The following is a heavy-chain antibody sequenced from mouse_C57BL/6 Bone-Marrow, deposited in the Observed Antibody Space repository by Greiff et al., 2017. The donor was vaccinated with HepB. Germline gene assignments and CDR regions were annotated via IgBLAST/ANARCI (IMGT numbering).Heavy chain of an antibody. V-gene: IGHV1-69*01. J-gene: IGHJ2*01. CDR3: ARNLGRGDYFDY. CDR2: IDPSDSYT. Sequence: QVQLQQSGAELVMPGASVKLSCKASGYTFTSYWMHWVKQRPGQGLEWIGEIDPSDSYTNYNQKFKGKSTLTVDKSSSTAYMQLSSLTSEDSAVYYCARNLGRGDYFDYWGQGTTLTVSS. CDR1: GYTFTSYW. D-gene: IGHD4-1*01.